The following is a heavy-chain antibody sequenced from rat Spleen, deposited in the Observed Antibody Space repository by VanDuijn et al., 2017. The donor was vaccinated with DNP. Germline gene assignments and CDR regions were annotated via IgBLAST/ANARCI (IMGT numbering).Heavy chain of an antibody. D-gene: IGHD1-12*02. V-gene: IGHV5-19*01. Sequence: EVQLVESGGGLVQPGRSLKLSCAASGFTFSNYGMHWIRQAPTKGLEWVASISPSGGSTYYRDSVKGRFTISRDNAKSTLYLQMDSLRSEDTATYYCATHPFTRWSYFDYWGQGVMVTVSS. J-gene: IGHJ2*01. CDR1: GFTFSNYG. CDR3: ATHPFTRWSYFDY. CDR2: ISPSGGST.